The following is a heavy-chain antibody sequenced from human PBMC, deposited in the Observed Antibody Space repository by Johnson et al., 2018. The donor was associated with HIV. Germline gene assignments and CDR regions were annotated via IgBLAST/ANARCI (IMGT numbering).Heavy chain of an antibody. D-gene: IGHD2-2*03. J-gene: IGHJ3*02. CDR3: ARATGSWMDAFDI. CDR2: ISYDGSNK. Sequence: QMQLVESGGGVVQPGKSLRLSCAASRFTFSKYAMHWVRQAPGKGLEWVAVISYDGSNKYYADSVKGRFTISRDNSKNTLYLQMNSLRAEDTAVYYCARATGSWMDAFDIWGQGTMVTVSS. CDR1: RFTFSKYA. V-gene: IGHV3-30*04.